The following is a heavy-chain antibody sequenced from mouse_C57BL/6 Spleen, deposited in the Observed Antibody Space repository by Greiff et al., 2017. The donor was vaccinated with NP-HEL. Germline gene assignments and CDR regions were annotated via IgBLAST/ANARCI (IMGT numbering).Heavy chain of an antibody. J-gene: IGHJ2*01. D-gene: IGHD3-3*01. CDR3: ARRRDQGYFDY. V-gene: IGHV1-69*01. CDR1: GYTFTSYW. Sequence: QVQLQQPGAELVMPGASVKLSCKASGYTFTSYWMHWVKQRPGQGLEWIGEIDPSDSYTNYNQKFKGKSTLTVDKSSSTAYMQLSSLTSEDSAVYYCARRRDQGYFDYWGQGTTLTVSS. CDR2: IDPSDSYT.